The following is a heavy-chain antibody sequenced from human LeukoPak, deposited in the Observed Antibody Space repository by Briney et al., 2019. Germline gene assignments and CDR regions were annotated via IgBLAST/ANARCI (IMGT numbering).Heavy chain of an antibody. J-gene: IGHJ2*01. CDR1: GGTLSGHY. V-gene: IGHV4-34*08. D-gene: IGHD2/OR15-2a*01. CDR2: INQSGST. Sequence: SETLSLTCAVHGGTLSGHYWGWIRQPPGKGLEWIGDINQSGSTNYNPSFKSRVTISVDTSKNQFSLKLTSVTAADTAVYYCAKNFDLWGRGTLVTVSS. CDR3: AKNFDL.